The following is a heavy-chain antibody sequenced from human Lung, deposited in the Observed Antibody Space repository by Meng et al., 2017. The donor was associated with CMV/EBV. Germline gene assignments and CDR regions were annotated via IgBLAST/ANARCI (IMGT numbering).Heavy chain of an antibody. CDR3: ANLFGSSWESAY. CDR1: GFSFSDYS. J-gene: IGHJ4*02. Sequence: GESLKISCAASGFSFSDYSMNWVRQAPGRGLEWVSYIRRDSSAVYYADSVKGRFTISRDNAKNSLYLQMNSLRAEDTAVYYCANLFGSSWESAYWGQGTLVTVSS. V-gene: IGHV3-48*04. D-gene: IGHD6-13*01. CDR2: IRRDSSAV.